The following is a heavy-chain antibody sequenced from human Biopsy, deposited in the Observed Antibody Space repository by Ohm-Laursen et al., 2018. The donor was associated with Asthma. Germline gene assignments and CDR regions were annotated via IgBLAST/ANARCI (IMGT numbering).Heavy chain of an antibody. J-gene: IGHJ1*01. V-gene: IGHV3-7*01. CDR1: GFAFDSYA. CDR2: IKHDGSEN. CDR3: ARTFHFWSPYHAEHYQL. D-gene: IGHD3-3*02. Sequence: SLRLSCAAPGFAFDSYAMYWVRQVPGRGLEWVANIKHDGSENNHVDSLKGRFTISRDNAKNSLYLQMNSLRAEDTAVYYCARTFHFWSPYHAEHYQLWGQGTLVTVSS.